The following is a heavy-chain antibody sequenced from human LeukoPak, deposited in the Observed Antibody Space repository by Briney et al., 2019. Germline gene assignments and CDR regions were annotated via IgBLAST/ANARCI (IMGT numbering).Heavy chain of an antibody. CDR2: MNPNSGNT. CDR1: GYTFTSYD. D-gene: IGHD6-13*01. CDR3: ARGIAAAYAFDI. J-gene: IGHJ3*02. Sequence: ASVKVSCKASGYTFTSYDINWVRQATGQGLEWMGWMNPNSGNTGYAQKFQGRVTITRNTSISTAYMELSSLRSEDTAVYYCARGIAAAYAFDIWGQGTMVTVSS. V-gene: IGHV1-8*03.